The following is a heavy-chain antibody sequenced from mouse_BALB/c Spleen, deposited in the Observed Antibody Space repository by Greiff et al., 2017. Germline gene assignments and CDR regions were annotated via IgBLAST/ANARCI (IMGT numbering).Heavy chain of an antibody. CDR1: GFNIKDTY. CDR3: AREITTVGYAMDY. J-gene: IGHJ4*01. CDR2: IDPANGNT. D-gene: IGHD1-1*01. Sequence: EVKLQESGAELVKPGASVKLSCTASGFNIKDTYMHWVKQRPEQGLEWIGRIDPANGNTKYDPKFQGKATITADTSSNTAYLQLSSLTSEDTAVYYCAREITTVGYAMDYWGQGTSVTVSS. V-gene: IGHV14-3*02.